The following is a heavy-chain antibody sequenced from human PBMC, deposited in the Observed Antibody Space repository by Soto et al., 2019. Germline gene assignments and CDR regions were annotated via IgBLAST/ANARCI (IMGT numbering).Heavy chain of an antibody. J-gene: IGHJ5*02. Sequence: SETMSLTCPVSGGSMSRYYWPWIRQPPGKGLEWIGNIHYTGSTNYNPSLKSRVTILLGTSTSQFSLKVSSVTAADTAVYYCARDLTISSTDGPLDPWGHGTLVTVSS. D-gene: IGHD1-1*01. CDR3: ARDLTISSTDGPLDP. CDR2: IHYTGST. V-gene: IGHV4-59*01. CDR1: GGSMSRYY.